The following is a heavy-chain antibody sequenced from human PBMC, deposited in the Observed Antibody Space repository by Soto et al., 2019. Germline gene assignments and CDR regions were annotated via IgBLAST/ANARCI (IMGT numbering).Heavy chain of an antibody. J-gene: IGHJ4*02. CDR2: IDPSDSYT. CDR1: GYSFTSYW. D-gene: IGHD3-22*01. V-gene: IGHV5-10-1*01. Sequence: GESLKISCKGSGYSFTSYWISWVRQMPGKGLEWMGRIDPSDSYTNYSPSFQGHVTISADKSISTAYLQWSSLKASDTAMYYCSRPLNYYDSSGYYPLWGQGTLVTVSS. CDR3: SRPLNYYDSSGYYPL.